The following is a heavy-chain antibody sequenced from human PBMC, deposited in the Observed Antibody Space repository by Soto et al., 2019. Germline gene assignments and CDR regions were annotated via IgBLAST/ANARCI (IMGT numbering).Heavy chain of an antibody. CDR3: ALIRGGYDSRGPLFDY. CDR2: IFSNDEK. V-gene: IGHV2-26*01. CDR1: GFSLSNARMG. Sequence: QVTLKESGPVLVKPTETLTLTCTVSGFSLSNARMGVSWIRQPPGKALEWLAHIFSNDEKSYSTSLKSRLTIPKATSKSQVVRTMTNMDPVDTATYYCALIRGGYDSRGPLFDYWGQGTLVTVSS. D-gene: IGHD3-22*01. J-gene: IGHJ4*02.